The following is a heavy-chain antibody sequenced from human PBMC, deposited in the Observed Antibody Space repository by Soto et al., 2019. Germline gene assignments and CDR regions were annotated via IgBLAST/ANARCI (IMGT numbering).Heavy chain of an antibody. Sequence: ASVKVSCKASGYTFTSYYMNWVRQAPGQGLEWMGWINPNSGGTNYAQKFQGWVTMTRDTSISTAYMELSRLRSDDTAVYYCARDYYYGSGSYYTDYYYMDVWGKGTTVTVSS. CDR3: ARDYYYGSGSYYTDYYYMDV. CDR2: INPNSGGT. D-gene: IGHD3-10*01. CDR1: GYTFTSYY. J-gene: IGHJ6*03. V-gene: IGHV1-2*04.